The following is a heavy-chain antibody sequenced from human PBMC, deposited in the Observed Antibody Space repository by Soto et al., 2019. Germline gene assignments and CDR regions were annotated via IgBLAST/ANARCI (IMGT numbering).Heavy chain of an antibody. V-gene: IGHV1-8*01. CDR2: MNPNSGNT. Sequence: ASVKDSCKASGYTFTSYDINWVRQATGQGLEWMGWMNPNSGNTGYAQKFQGRVTMTRNTSISTAYMELSSLRSEDTAVYYCARGGISSNLGDWFDPWGQGTLVTVSS. CDR3: ARGGISSNLGDWFDP. CDR1: GYTFTSYD. J-gene: IGHJ5*01. D-gene: IGHD6-13*01.